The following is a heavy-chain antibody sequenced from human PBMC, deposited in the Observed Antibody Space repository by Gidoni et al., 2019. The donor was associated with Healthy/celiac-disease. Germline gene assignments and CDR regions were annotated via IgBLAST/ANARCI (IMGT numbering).Heavy chain of an antibody. J-gene: IGHJ4*02. CDR2: IYYSGST. CDR3: ARLPYYDFWSGYSSYYFDY. D-gene: IGHD3-3*01. Sequence: QLQLQESGPGLVKPSETLSLTCTVSGGPISSSSYYWGWIRQPPGKGLEWIGSIYYSGSTYYNPSLKSRVTISVDTSKNQFSLKLSSVTAADTAVYYCARLPYYDFWSGYSSYYFDYWGQGTLVTVSS. CDR1: GGPISSSSYY. V-gene: IGHV4-39*01.